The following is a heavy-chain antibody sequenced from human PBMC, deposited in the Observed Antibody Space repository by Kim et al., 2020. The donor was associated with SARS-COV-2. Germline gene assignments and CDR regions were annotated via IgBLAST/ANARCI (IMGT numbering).Heavy chain of an antibody. J-gene: IGHJ3*02. V-gene: IGHV3-7*01. CDR3: ASEIYDYVWGSYRRDGFDI. CDR2: IKQDGSEK. CDR1: GFNFSSYW. D-gene: IGHD3-16*02. Sequence: GGSLRLSCSASGFNFSSYWMSWVRQAPGKGLEWVANIKQDGSEKYYVDSVKFRFTISRDNAQNSLYLQMNSLGAEDTVVYYCASEIYDYVWGSYRRDGFDIWGQGTMVTVSS.